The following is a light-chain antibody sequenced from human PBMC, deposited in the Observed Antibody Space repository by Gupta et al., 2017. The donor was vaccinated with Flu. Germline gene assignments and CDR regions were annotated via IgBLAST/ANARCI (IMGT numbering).Light chain of an antibody. J-gene: IGKJ2*03. CDR2: GAS. CDR1: QSVSSSY. CDR3: QQYGSSPPYS. Sequence: DIVLTQSAGTLSLSPGERATLSCRASQSVSSSYLAWYQQKPGQAPRLLIYGASSRATVIPDRFRGSGSGTDFTLTISRLEPEDFAVYYCQQYGSSPPYSFGQGTKLEIK. V-gene: IGKV3-20*01.